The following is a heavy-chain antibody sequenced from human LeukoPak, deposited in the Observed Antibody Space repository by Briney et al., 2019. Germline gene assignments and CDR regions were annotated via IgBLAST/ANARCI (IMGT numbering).Heavy chain of an antibody. Sequence: QPSETLSLTCAVYGGSFSGCYWSWIRQPPGKGLEWIGEINHSGSTNYNPSLKSRVTISVDTSKNQFSLKLSSVTAADTAVYYCARGGIVVVPAAIARSGWFDPWGQGTLVTVSS. D-gene: IGHD2-2*01. CDR2: INHSGST. V-gene: IGHV4-34*01. CDR3: ARGGIVVVPAAIARSGWFDP. J-gene: IGHJ5*02. CDR1: GGSFSGCY.